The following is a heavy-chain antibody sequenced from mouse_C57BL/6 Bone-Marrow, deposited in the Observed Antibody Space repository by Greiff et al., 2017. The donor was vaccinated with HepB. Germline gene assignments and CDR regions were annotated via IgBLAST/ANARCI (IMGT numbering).Heavy chain of an antibody. CDR1: GFTFSDFY. CDR2: SRNKANDYTT. Sequence: EVMLVESGGGLVQSGRSLRLSCATSGFTFSDFYMEWVRQAPGKGLEWIAASRNKANDYTTEYSASVKGRFIVSRDTSQSILYLQMNALRAEDTAIYYCARDCYGSSSYWYFDVWGTGTTVTVSS. D-gene: IGHD1-1*01. CDR3: ARDCYGSSSYWYFDV. V-gene: IGHV7-1*01. J-gene: IGHJ1*03.